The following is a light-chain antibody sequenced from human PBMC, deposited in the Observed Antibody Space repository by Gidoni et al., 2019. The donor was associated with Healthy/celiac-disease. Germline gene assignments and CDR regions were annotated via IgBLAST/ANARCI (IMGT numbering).Light chain of an antibody. CDR2: AAS. Sequence: DIQMTQSPSSLSASVGDRVTITCRASQSISSYLNWYQQKPGKAPRLLIYAASSSQSGVPSRFSGSGSGTEFTLTISSLQPEDFATYYCQQSYSTPRTFGGGTKVEIK. CDR1: QSISSY. J-gene: IGKJ4*01. V-gene: IGKV1-39*01. CDR3: QQSYSTPRT.